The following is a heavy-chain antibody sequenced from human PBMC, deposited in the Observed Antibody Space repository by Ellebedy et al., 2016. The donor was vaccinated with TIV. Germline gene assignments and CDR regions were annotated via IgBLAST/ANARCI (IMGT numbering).Heavy chain of an antibody. V-gene: IGHV3-21*01. D-gene: IGHD4-17*01. CDR3: ARKVPAPTTVPPNWYFDL. CDR1: GGPFSNYA. J-gene: IGHJ2*01. CDR2: INSDSSNK. Sequence: GESLKISCGASGGPFSNYAVAWVRRAPGKGLEWVSSINSDSSNKYYADSVKGRFTISRDNAKKSLYLQMNSLRAEDTAVYYCARKVPAPTTVPPNWYFDLWGRGTLVTVSS.